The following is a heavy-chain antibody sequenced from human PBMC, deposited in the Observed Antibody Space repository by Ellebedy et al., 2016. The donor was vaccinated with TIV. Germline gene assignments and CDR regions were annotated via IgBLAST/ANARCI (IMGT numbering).Heavy chain of an antibody. Sequence: GESLKISXAASGFTFSSYWMSWVRQAPGKGLEWVANIKQDGSEKYYVDSVKGRFTISRDNAKNSLYLQMNSLRAEDTAVYYCARLRYFDWFGNPFDYWGQGTLVTVSS. V-gene: IGHV3-7*03. CDR3: ARLRYFDWFGNPFDY. D-gene: IGHD3-9*01. CDR1: GFTFSSYW. CDR2: IKQDGSEK. J-gene: IGHJ4*02.